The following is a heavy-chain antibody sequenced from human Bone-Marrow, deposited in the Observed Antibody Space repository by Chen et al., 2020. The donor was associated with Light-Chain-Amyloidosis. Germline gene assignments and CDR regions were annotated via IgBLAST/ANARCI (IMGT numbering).Heavy chain of an antibody. V-gene: IGHV3-74*01. Sequence: EVQLVESGGGSVQPGGSLRLSCAASGFTFTRMHWVRQAPGKGLVWLSRINSAGSSTSYADSVKGRFTISRDNTRDTVYLQMNSLSAEDTAVYYCALNSGSYYGWFDPWGQGILVTVSS. CDR1: GFTFTR. CDR3: ALNSGSYYGWFDP. J-gene: IGHJ5*02. D-gene: IGHD1-26*01. CDR2: INSAGSST.